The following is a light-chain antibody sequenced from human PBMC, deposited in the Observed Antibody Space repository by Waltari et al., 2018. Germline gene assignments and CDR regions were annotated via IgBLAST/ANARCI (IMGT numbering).Light chain of an antibody. Sequence: QSALTQPASVSGSPGQSITISCPGTRSDVGAYNRVSWYQQSPGKAPKLMIYEVSSRPSGVSNRFSGSKSGNTASLTISGLQAEDEADYYCSSYTSSSTLWVFGGGTKLTVL. CDR3: SSYTSSSTLWV. J-gene: IGLJ3*02. V-gene: IGLV2-14*01. CDR2: EVS. CDR1: RSDVGAYNR.